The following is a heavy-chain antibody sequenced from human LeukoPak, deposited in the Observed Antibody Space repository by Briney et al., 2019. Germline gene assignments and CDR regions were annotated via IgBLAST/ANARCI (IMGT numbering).Heavy chain of an antibody. D-gene: IGHD2-2*01. CDR1: GGTFSSYA. J-gene: IGHJ5*02. CDR3: AREEGGGYCSSTSCRYMNWFDP. V-gene: IGHV1-69*13. Sequence: SVKVSCKASGGTFSSYAISWVRQAPGQGLEWMGGIIPIFGTANYAQKFQGRDTITADESTSTAYMELSSLRSEDTAVYYCAREEGGGYCSSTSCRYMNWFDPWGQGTLVTVSS. CDR2: IIPIFGTA.